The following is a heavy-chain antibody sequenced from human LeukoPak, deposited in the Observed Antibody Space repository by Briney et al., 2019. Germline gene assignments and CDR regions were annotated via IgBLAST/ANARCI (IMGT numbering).Heavy chain of an antibody. CDR1: GGSISSSNYY. J-gene: IGHJ4*02. CDR3: ARTLGWASSRYPFDG. CDR2: MYYSGDT. D-gene: IGHD3-16*02. V-gene: IGHV4-39*01. Sequence: SETLSLTCTVSGGSISSSNYYWGWVRQPPGKGLEWIGSMYYSGDTDYNPSLKSRVTISVDTSKNQFSLKVNSVTAADTAVYYCARTLGWASSRYPFDGWGQGTLVTVSS.